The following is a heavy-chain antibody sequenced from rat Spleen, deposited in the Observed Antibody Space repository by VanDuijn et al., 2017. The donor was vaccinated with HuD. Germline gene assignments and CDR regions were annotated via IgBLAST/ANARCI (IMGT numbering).Heavy chain of an antibody. J-gene: IGHJ2*01. CDR3: TSYNSGFFDY. D-gene: IGHD4-3*01. CDR1: GFTFSDFY. V-gene: IGHV5-29*01. CDR2: ISYDDSST. Sequence: EVQLVESDGGLVQPGRSLKLSCAASGFTFSDFYMAWVRQAPTKGLEWVATISYDDSSTYYRASVKGRFTISRDNTKSTLYLQMNSLRSEDTATYYCTSYNSGFFDYWGQGVMVTVSS.